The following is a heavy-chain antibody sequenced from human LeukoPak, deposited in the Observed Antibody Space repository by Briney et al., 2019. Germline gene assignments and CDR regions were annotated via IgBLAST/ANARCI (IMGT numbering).Heavy chain of an antibody. CDR3: ARDSSVTMVRGRRSKPTETFDY. Sequence: EASVKVSCKASGYTFTGYYMHWVRQAPGQGLEWMGWINPNSGGTNYAQKFQGRVTMTRDTSISTAHMELSRLRSDDTAVYYCARDSSVTMVRGRRSKPTETFDYWGQGTLVTVSS. J-gene: IGHJ4*02. V-gene: IGHV1-2*02. CDR2: INPNSGGT. D-gene: IGHD3-10*01. CDR1: GYTFTGYY.